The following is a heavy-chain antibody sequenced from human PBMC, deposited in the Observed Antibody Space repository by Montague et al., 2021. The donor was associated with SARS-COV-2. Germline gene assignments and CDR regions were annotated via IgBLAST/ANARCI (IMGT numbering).Heavy chain of an antibody. V-gene: IGHV3-48*03. CDR3: ARLGVDIVTTAIDY. CDR1: GFPFRSYE. D-gene: IGHD5-12*01. Sequence: SLRLSCAASGFPFRSYEMNWFRQAPVKGLEWVSYISSSGSTIYYSDSVKGRFTISRDNAKNSLYLQMNSLRAEDTAVYYCARLGVDIVTTAIDYWGQGTLVTVSS. J-gene: IGHJ4*02. CDR2: ISSSGSTI.